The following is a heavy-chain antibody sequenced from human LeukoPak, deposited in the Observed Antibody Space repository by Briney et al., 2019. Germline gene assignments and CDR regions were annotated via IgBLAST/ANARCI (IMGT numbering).Heavy chain of an antibody. J-gene: IGHJ4*02. CDR1: GGTFSSYT. CDR2: IIPILGIA. Sequence: SVKVSCKASGGTFSSYTISWGRQAPGQRREWMGRIIPILGIANYAQKFQGRVTITADKSTSTAYMELSSLRSEDTAVYYCARDPLDYWGQGTLVTVSS. CDR3: ARDPLDY. V-gene: IGHV1-69*10.